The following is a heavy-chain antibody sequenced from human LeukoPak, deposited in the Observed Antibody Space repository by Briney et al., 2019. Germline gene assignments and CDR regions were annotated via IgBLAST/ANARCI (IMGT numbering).Heavy chain of an antibody. J-gene: IGHJ4*02. CDR1: GYTFTTYY. V-gene: IGHV1-46*01. D-gene: IGHD5-18*01. CDR3: ARGVVVHEYTYGTLDY. CDR2: INPSAGST. Sequence: GASVKVSCKASGYTFTTYYIHWVRRAPGQGLQWMGIINPSAGSTTYAQSFQVRVTMTRDTSTSTVYMELSGLRSEDTAVYYCARGVVVHEYTYGTLDYWGQGTLVTVSS.